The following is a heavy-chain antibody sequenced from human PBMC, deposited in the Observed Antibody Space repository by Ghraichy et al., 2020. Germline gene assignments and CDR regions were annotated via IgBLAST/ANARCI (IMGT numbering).Heavy chain of an antibody. V-gene: IGHV5-10-1*01. Sequence: GESLNISCKGSGYSFTSYWISWVRQMPGKGLEWMGRIDPSDSYTNYSPSFQGHVTISADKSISTAYLQWSSLKASDTAMYYCARSFLAIGSGRIAGPIPPGGGTEFDPWGQGTLVTVSS. D-gene: IGHD3-10*01. CDR3: ARSFLAIGSGRIAGPIPPGGGTEFDP. CDR2: IDPSDSYT. J-gene: IGHJ5*02. CDR1: GYSFTSYW.